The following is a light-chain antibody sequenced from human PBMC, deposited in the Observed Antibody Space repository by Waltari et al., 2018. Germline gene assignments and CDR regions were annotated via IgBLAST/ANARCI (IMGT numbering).Light chain of an antibody. J-gene: IGLJ1*01. CDR2: FVN. Sequence: QPVLTQTASVSGSLGQSITFSCTGTRNDVGAHDSVSWYQQHPGKAPKLLIYFVNRRPSGRSNRFSGSWAGNTASLTISGLQAEDEAHYYCTSYTIYITQVFGTGTRVTVL. V-gene: IGLV2-14*03. CDR3: TSYTIYITQV. CDR1: RNDVGAHDS.